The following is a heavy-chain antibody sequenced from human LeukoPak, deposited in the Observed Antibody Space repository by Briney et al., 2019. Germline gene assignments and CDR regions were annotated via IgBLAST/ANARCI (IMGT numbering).Heavy chain of an antibody. D-gene: IGHD3-10*01. Sequence: GASVKVSCKASGGTFSSYAISWVRQAPGQGLEWMGWINTYNGNTNYAQKLQGRVTMTTDTSTSTAHMELRSLRSDDTAVYYCARDEYGSGSYYNAPSFDYWGQGTLVTVSS. V-gene: IGHV1-18*01. J-gene: IGHJ4*02. CDR1: GGTFSSYA. CDR3: ARDEYGSGSYYNAPSFDY. CDR2: INTYNGNT.